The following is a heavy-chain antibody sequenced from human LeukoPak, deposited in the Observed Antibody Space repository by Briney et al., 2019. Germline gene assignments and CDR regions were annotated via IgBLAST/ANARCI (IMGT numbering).Heavy chain of an antibody. CDR1: GGSFSGYY. V-gene: IGHV4-34*01. D-gene: IGHD3-10*01. J-gene: IGHJ6*02. CDR3: ARVPHYYGSGSYLYGYYYYGMDV. CDR2: INHSGST. Sequence: SETLSLTCAVYGGSFSGYYWSWIRQPPGKGLEWIGEINHSGSTNYNPSLKSRVTISVDTSKNQFSLKLSSVTAADTAVYYCARVPHYYGSGSYLYGYYYYGMDVWGQGTTVTVSS.